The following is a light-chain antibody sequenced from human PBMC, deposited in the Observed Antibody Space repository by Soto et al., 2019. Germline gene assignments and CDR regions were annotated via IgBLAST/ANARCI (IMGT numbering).Light chain of an antibody. V-gene: IGKV1-5*03. J-gene: IGKJ1*01. CDR2: KAS. CDR1: QSIDIW. CDR3: QQYKSYSRT. Sequence: DIQMIQSPSTLSASVGDRVSITCRATQSIDIWLAWYQQKPGKAPKVLIYKASILESGVPSRFSGSGSGTEFTLTISSLQSEDFATYYCQQYKSYSRTFGQGTKVEIK.